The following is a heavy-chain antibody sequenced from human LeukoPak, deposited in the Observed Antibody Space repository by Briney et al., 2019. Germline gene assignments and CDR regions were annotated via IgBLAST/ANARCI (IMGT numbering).Heavy chain of an antibody. V-gene: IGHV3-49*03. D-gene: IGHD6-19*01. CDR2: IRSKAYGGTI. CDR1: GFTFGDYA. J-gene: IGHJ4*02. CDR3: TRDGFARYSSGSYYFDY. Sequence: GVSLRLSCTASGFTFGDYAMRWFRQAPGKGWEWVVFIRSKAYGGTIEYAASVKGRFTISRDDSKRIAYLQMNSLKTEDTAVYYCTRDGFARYSSGSYYFDYWGQGTLVTVSS.